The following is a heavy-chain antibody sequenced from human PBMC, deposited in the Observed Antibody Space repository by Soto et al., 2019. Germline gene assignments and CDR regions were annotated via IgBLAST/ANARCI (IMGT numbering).Heavy chain of an antibody. CDR1: GYTFTSYA. Sequence: ASVKVSCKASGYTFTSYAMHWVRQAPGQRLEWMGWINAGNGNTKYSQKFQGRVTITRDTSASTAYMELSSLRSEDTAVYYCARGPTVTTWTYPNYWGQGTLVTVSS. CDR2: INAGNGNT. V-gene: IGHV1-3*01. D-gene: IGHD4-17*01. CDR3: ARGPTVTTWTYPNY. J-gene: IGHJ4*02.